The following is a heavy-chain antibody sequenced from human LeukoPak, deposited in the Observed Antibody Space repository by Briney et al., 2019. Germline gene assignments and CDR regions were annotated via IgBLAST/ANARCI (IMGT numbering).Heavy chain of an antibody. CDR1: GGSISSGGYY. CDR2: IYHNGST. CDR3: ARGAAPRDYYYYMDV. Sequence: PSQTLSLTCTVSGGSISSGGYYWSWIRQPPGKGLEWIGYIYHNGSTYYNPSLKSRVTISVDRSKNQFSLKLSSVTAADTAVYYCARGAAPRDYYYYMDVWGKGTTVTVSS. J-gene: IGHJ6*03. V-gene: IGHV4-30-2*01. D-gene: IGHD6-6*01.